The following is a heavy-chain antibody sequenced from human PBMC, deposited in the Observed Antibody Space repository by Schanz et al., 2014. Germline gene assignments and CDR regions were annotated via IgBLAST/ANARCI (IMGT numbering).Heavy chain of an antibody. CDR2: FT. CDR3: ARGHRVRFLEWLPRQCGMDV. V-gene: IGHV1-2*06. J-gene: IGHJ6*02. Sequence: QVQLVQSGAELKNPGASVKVSCKASGYSFSAYYIHWMRQAPGQGLEWLGRFTHISQKFQGRVTMTRDTSSTTAYMELNSLRSDDTAVYYCARGHRVRFLEWLPRQCGMDVWGQGTTVTVSS. D-gene: IGHD3-3*01. CDR1: GYSFSAYY.